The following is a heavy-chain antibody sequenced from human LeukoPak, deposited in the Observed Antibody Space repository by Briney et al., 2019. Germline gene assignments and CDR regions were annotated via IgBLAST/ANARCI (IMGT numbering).Heavy chain of an antibody. J-gene: IGHJ6*03. Sequence: ASVKVSCKASGYTFTSYDINWVRQATGQGLEWMGWMNPNSGNTGYAQKFQGRVTMTRNTSISTAYMELSSLRSEDTAVYYCARGAYQLLWRYYYMDVWGKGTTVTVSS. V-gene: IGHV1-8*01. CDR1: GYTFTSYD. CDR3: ARGAYQLLWRYYYMDV. CDR2: MNPNSGNT. D-gene: IGHD2-2*01.